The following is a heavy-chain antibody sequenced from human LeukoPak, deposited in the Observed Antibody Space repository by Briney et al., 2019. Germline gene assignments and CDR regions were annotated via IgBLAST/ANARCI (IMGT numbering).Heavy chain of an antibody. J-gene: IGHJ5*02. D-gene: IGHD6-13*01. CDR2: IYYSGSI. V-gene: IGHV4-39*01. CDR1: GGSISSSSYY. Sequence: SETLSLTCTVSGGSISSSSYYWGWIRQPPGKGLEWIGSIYYSGSIYYNPSLKSRVTISVDTSKNQFSLKLSSVTAANTAVYYCARGLAAAGTDNWFDPWGQGTLVTVSS. CDR3: ARGLAAAGTDNWFDP.